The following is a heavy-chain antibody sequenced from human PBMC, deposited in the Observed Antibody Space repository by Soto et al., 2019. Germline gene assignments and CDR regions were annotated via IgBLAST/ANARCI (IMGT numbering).Heavy chain of an antibody. CDR2: ISSNGGST. CDR1: GFTFSSYA. J-gene: IGHJ6*03. V-gene: IGHV3-64*01. CDR3: ARDGGYCSSTSCYLRIDYYYYMDV. Sequence: GGSLRLSCAASGFTFSSYAMHWVRQAPGKGLEYVSAISSNGGSTYYANSVKGRFTISRDNSKNTLYLQMGSLRAEDMAVYYCARDGGYCSSTSCYLRIDYYYYMDVWGKGTTVTVSS. D-gene: IGHD2-2*01.